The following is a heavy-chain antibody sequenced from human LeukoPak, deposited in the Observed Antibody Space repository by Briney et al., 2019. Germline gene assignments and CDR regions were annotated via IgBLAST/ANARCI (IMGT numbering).Heavy chain of an antibody. CDR3: ARVKYYYGTSGYMNNNWFDP. CDR1: GYSFTNYD. V-gene: IGHV1-18*01. Sequence: ASVKVSCKTSGYSFTNYDINWVRQATGQGLEWMGWINAYNDNTNYAQKVQGRVTMTIDTSTSTAYMELRSLRSDDTAVYYCARVKYYYGTSGYMNNNWFDPWGQGTLVTVSS. CDR2: INAYNDNT. J-gene: IGHJ5*02. D-gene: IGHD3-10*01.